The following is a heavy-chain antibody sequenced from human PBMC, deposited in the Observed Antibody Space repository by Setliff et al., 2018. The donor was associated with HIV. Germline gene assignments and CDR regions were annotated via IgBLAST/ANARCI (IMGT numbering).Heavy chain of an antibody. D-gene: IGHD3-10*01. CDR2: IRFDGRNK. CDR1: GFTFRTYG. Sequence: SGGSLRLSCAASGFTFRTYGFHWVRQAPGKGLEWVAGIRFDGRNKYYADSVKGRFTISRDNSKKTLYLQMNSLRAEDTAVYYCAKTRTYYSVVPPPDHWGQGTLVTVSS. J-gene: IGHJ1*01. V-gene: IGHV3-30*02. CDR3: AKTRTYYSVVPPPDH.